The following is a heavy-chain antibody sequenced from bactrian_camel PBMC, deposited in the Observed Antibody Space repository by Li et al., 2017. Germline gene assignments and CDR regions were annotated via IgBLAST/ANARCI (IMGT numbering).Heavy chain of an antibody. CDR2: IDSGALT. D-gene: IGHD6*01. J-gene: IGHJ6*01. CDR1: GYTYSSYC. V-gene: IGHV3-3*01. CDR3: AADYRYGGRCMGFWTPGVGY. Sequence: HVQLVESGGGSVQAGESLTLSCSISGYTYSSYCMGWWRQSPGKTRWEREAVATIDSGALTQYADSVKDRFTISLDKDNGKNTLYLEMNTLTPEDTRVYYCAADYRYGGRCMGFWTPGVGYWGQGTQVTVS.